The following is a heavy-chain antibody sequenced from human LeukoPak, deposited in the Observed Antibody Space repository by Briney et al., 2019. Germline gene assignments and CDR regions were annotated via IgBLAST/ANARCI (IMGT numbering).Heavy chain of an antibody. CDR1: GGSFSDYF. J-gene: IGHJ6*02. V-gene: IGHV4-34*01. D-gene: IGHD2-2*01. Sequence: SETLSLTCAVYGGSFSDYFWGWIRQPPGKGLEWIGEIKHSGRTYYNPSLKSRVTISVDTSKNRFSLNLSSVTAADTAVYYCARDVVVVPAAIHYGMDVWGQGTTVTVSS. CDR3: ARDVVVVPAAIHYGMDV. CDR2: IKHSGRT.